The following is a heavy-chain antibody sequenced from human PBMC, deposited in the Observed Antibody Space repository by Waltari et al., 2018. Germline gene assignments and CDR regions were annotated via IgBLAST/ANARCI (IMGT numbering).Heavy chain of an antibody. J-gene: IGHJ3*01. CDR2: ICSIRSYR. V-gene: IGHV3-21*01. Sequence: EVQLVESGGGLVKPGGSLRLSCAASGFTFSRYSMNWVRQAPGKGREWCSSICSIRSYRDYAEWGKGRFTIYRDNAKNSLYLQMNSLRAEDTAVYYCASEVVAATRVWGQGTMVTVSS. D-gene: IGHD2-15*01. CDR3: ASEVVAATRV. CDR1: GFTFSRYS.